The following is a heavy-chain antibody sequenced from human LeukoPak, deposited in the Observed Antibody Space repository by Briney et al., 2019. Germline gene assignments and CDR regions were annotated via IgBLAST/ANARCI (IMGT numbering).Heavy chain of an antibody. CDR2: ISGSGGST. V-gene: IGHV3-23*01. CDR1: GFTFSSYA. J-gene: IGHJ3*02. Sequence: GGSLRLSCAASGFTFSSYAMSWVRQAPGKGLEWVSAISGSGGSTYYADSVKGRFTISRDNSKNTLYLQMNSLRAEDTAVYYCAKDRKWGYCSSTSCCLGAFDIWGQGTMVTVSS. CDR3: AKDRKWGYCSSTSCCLGAFDI. D-gene: IGHD2-2*01.